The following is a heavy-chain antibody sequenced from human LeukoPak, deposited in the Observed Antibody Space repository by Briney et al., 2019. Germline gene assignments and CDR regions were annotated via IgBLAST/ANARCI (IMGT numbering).Heavy chain of an antibody. CDR1: GFNFSSYA. V-gene: IGHV3-23*01. CDR3: AKCGWNYYYYYYYMDV. J-gene: IGHJ6*03. CDR2: ISGSGRST. D-gene: IGHD1-7*01. Sequence: QPGGSLRLSCAASGFNFSSYAMSWVRQAPGKGLEWVSAISGSGRSTYYADSVKGRFTISRDNAKNSLYLQMNSLRAEDTAVYYCAKCGWNYYYYYYYMDVWGKGTTVTISS.